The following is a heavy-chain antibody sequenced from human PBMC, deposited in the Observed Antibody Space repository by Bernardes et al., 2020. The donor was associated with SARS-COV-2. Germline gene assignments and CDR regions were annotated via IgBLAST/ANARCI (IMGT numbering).Heavy chain of an antibody. CDR3: AKVQAFFWIRPDNSGLDG. Sequence: GGSLRLSCAASGFTFNNYCMHWVRQAPGKGLEWVAVISYEGSKRSYADSLDGRFTISKDNSNNTVYLQMHDLRSEDTASYYWAKVQAFFWIRPDNSGLDGWGQGTTVSVSS. D-gene: IGHD3-3*02. CDR2: ISYEGSKR. CDR1: GFTFNNYC. V-gene: IGHV3-30*18. J-gene: IGHJ6*02.